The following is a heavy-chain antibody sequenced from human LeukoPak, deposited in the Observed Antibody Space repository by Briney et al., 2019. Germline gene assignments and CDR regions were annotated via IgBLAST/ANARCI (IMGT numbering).Heavy chain of an antibody. CDR1: GYSISSGYY. CDR2: IYHSGST. V-gene: IGHV4-38-2*02. Sequence: SETLSLTCTVSGYSISSGYYWGWIRPPPGKGLEWIGSIYHSGSTYYNPSLKSRVTISVDTSKNQFSLKLSSVTAADTAVYYCARNRYFGGHYYYYMDVWGKGTTVTVSS. D-gene: IGHD3-9*01. J-gene: IGHJ6*03. CDR3: ARNRYFGGHYYYYMDV.